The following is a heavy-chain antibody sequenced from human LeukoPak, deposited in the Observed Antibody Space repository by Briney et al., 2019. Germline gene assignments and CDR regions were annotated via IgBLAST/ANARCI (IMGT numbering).Heavy chain of an antibody. V-gene: IGHV4-59*08. J-gene: IGHJ5*02. Sequence: SETLSLTCTVSGGSISSYYWSWIRQPPGKGLEWIGYIYYSGSTNYNPSLKSRVTISVDTSKSQFSLKLSSVTAADTAVYYCARRYYYGSGSYQKGVNWFDPWGQGTLVTVSS. D-gene: IGHD3-10*01. CDR2: IYYSGST. CDR3: ARRYYYGSGSYQKGVNWFDP. CDR1: GGSISSYY.